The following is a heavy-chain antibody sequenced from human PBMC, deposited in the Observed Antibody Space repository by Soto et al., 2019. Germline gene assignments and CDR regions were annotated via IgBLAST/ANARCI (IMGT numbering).Heavy chain of an antibody. CDR1: GFTFSSYA. D-gene: IGHD6-19*01. J-gene: IGHJ5*01. Sequence: EVQLLESGGGLVQPGGSLRLSCAASGFTFSSYAMSWVRQAPGKGLEWVSAISGSGGSTYYADSVQGRFTISRDNSKNTLYLQRNSLRAEDTAVYYCAKFWSRIAVAGTSLWFDYWGQGTLVTVSS. CDR2: ISGSGGST. CDR3: AKFWSRIAVAGTSLWFDY. V-gene: IGHV3-23*01.